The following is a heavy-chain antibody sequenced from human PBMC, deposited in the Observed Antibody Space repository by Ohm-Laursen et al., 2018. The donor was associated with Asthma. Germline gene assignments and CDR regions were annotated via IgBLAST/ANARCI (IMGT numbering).Heavy chain of an antibody. J-gene: IGHJ5*02. D-gene: IGHD2-8*01. CDR2: IKQDGSEK. CDR1: GFTFSIYW. CDR3: ARISEYCTSSPCHNWFDP. Sequence: SLRLSCAASGFTFSIYWMSWVRQAPGKGLEWVAHIKQDGSEKYYVDSVKGRFTISRDNAKNSLYLQMHSLRVEDTAVFYCARISEYCTSSPCHNWFDPWGQGTLVTVSS. V-gene: IGHV3-7*01.